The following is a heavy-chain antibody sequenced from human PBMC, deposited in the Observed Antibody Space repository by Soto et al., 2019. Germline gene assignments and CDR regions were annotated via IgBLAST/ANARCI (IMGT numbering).Heavy chain of an antibody. J-gene: IGHJ4*02. CDR1: GYCFTSYS. V-gene: IGHV1-18*01. Sequence: QVQLVQSGAEVKKPGASVKVSCKASGYCFTSYSISWVRHAPEQGLEWMGWISAYNGNKKYAQKLQGRVTMTTHTSTSTANMELRSLRSDDTAVYYCARDLGQQLVDYWGQGTLVTVSS. CDR2: ISAYNGNK. D-gene: IGHD6-13*01. CDR3: ARDLGQQLVDY.